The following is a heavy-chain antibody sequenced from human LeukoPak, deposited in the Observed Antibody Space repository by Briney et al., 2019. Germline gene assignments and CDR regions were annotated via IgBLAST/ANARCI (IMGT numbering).Heavy chain of an antibody. Sequence: GGSLRLSCAASGFTFGSYSMNWVRQAPGKGLEWVSYISSSSTIYYADSVKGRFTISRDNAKNSLYLQMNSLRAEDTAVYYCAREVITIFGVAPRYFDLWGRGTLVTVSS. V-gene: IGHV3-48*01. J-gene: IGHJ2*01. CDR2: ISSSSTI. CDR1: GFTFGSYS. D-gene: IGHD3-3*01. CDR3: AREVITIFGVAPRYFDL.